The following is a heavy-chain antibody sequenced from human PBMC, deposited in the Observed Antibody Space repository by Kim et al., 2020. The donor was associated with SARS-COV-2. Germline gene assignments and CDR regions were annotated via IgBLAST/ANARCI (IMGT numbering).Heavy chain of an antibody. V-gene: IGHV3-30*04. D-gene: IGHD3-10*01. J-gene: IGHJ4*02. CDR1: GFTFSSYA. CDR3: ARNTYGSGSFDY. Sequence: GGSLRLSCAASGFTFSSYAMHWVRQAPGKGLEWVAVISYDGSNKYYADSVKGRFTISRDNSKNTLYLQMNSLRAEDTAVYYCARNTYGSGSFDYWGQGTLVTVSS. CDR2: ISYDGSNK.